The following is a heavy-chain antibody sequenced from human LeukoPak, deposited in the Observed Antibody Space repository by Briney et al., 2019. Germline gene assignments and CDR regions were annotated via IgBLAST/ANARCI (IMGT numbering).Heavy chain of an antibody. CDR3: ARHSVAATWPEYFQH. Sequence: SETLSLTCTVSGGSISSSRYYWGWVRQPPGKGLEWIGSIYYSGSTYYNPSLKSRVTISVDTSKNQFSLKLSSVTAADTAVYYCARHSVAATWPEYFQHWGQGTLVTVSS. D-gene: IGHD2-15*01. CDR2: IYYSGST. V-gene: IGHV4-39*01. CDR1: GGSISSSRYY. J-gene: IGHJ1*01.